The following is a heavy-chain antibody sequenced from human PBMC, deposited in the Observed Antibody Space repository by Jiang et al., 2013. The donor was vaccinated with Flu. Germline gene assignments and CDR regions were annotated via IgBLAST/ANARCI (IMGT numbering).Heavy chain of an antibody. CDR3: AREPDNYYDSSGYYFVFAFDI. D-gene: IGHD3-22*01. CDR2: IIPIFGTA. J-gene: IGHJ3*02. Sequence: KPGSSVKVSCKASGGTFSSYAISWVRQAPGQGLEWMGGIIPIFGTANYAQKFQGRVTITADESTSTAYMELSSLRSEDTAVYYCAREPDNYYDSSGYYFVFAFDIWGQGTMVTVSS. V-gene: IGHV1-69*01. CDR1: GGTFSSYA.